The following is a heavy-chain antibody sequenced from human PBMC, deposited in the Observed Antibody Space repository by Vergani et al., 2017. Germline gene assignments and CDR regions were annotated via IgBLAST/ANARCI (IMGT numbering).Heavy chain of an antibody. V-gene: IGHV4-59*01. D-gene: IGHD3-22*01. CDR1: GGSISSYY. J-gene: IGHJ3*02. Sequence: QLQLQESGPGLVKPSETLSLTCTVSGGSISSYYWSWIRQPPGKGLEWIGYIYYSGSTNYNPSLKSRVTISVDTSKNQFSLKLSSVTAADTAVYYCARDGDSTPAFDIWGQGTMVTVSS. CDR3: ARDGDSTPAFDI. CDR2: IYYSGST.